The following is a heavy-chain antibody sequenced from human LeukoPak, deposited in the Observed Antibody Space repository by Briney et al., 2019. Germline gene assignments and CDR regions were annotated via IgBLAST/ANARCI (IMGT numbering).Heavy chain of an antibody. CDR1: GGSFSGYY. Sequence: SETLPLTCAVYGGSFSGYYWAWIRQPPGKGLEWIGEINHSGSTTYNPSLKSRVTMSVDTSKNQFSLRLSSVTAADTAIYYCATVAQTGWTFDPWGQGTLVTVSS. D-gene: IGHD2-15*01. CDR2: INHSGST. CDR3: ATVAQTGWTFDP. J-gene: IGHJ5*02. V-gene: IGHV4-34*01.